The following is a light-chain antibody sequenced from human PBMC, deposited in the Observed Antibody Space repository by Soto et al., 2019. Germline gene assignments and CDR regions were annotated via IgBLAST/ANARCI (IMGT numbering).Light chain of an antibody. CDR2: DAS. CDR1: QSISSY. Sequence: DIPMTQSPSSLSASVGDRVTITCRASQSISSYLNWYQQKPGKAPKLLIYDASSLQSGVPSRFSGSGAGTDFTLTISSLQPEDFATYYCQQSYSTSLMYSFGQGTKLDIK. J-gene: IGKJ2*01. CDR3: QQSYSTSLMYS. V-gene: IGKV1-39*01.